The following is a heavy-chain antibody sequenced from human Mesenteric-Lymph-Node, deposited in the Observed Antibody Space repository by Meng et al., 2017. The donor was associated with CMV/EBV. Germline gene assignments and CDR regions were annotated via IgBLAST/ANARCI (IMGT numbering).Heavy chain of an antibody. Sequence: SETLSLTCTVSGDSISSGDYYWSWIRQPPGKGLEWIGYIYYSGYTSYNPSLKSRINLSVDTSKNQFSLKLTSVTAADTAVYYCARVKRKQLWSLDSWGQGMLVTVSS. CDR1: GDSISSGDYY. J-gene: IGHJ4*02. CDR2: IYYSGYT. CDR3: ARVKRKQLWSLDS. D-gene: IGHD5-18*01. V-gene: IGHV4-30-4*08.